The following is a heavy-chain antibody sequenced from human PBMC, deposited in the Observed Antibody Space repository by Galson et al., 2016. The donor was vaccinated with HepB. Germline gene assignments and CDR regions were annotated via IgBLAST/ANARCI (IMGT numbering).Heavy chain of an antibody. Sequence: SLRLSCAASGFTFSNYWLSWVRQAPGKGLEWAANMNQGGSEKYFVDSVKGRFTISRDNAQNSVYLQMHSLRAEDTAVYSCARNYGPFDLWGQVTLVIVSS. D-gene: IGHD3-16*01. J-gene: IGHJ5*02. V-gene: IGHV3-7*01. CDR1: GFTFSNYW. CDR3: ARNYGPFDL. CDR2: MNQGGSEK.